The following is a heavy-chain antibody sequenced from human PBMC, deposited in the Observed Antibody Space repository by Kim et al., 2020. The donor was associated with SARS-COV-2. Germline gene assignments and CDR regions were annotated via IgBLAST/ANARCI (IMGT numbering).Heavy chain of an antibody. CDR3: ARAYSYGYGAGFDY. J-gene: IGHJ4*02. D-gene: IGHD5-18*01. Sequence: AQKFQGRVTMTRDTSTSTVYMELSSLRSEDTAVYYCARAYSYGYGAGFDYWGQGTLVTVSS. V-gene: IGHV1-46*01.